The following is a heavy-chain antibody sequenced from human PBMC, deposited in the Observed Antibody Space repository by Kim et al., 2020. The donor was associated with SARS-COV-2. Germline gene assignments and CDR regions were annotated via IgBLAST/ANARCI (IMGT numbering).Heavy chain of an antibody. J-gene: IGHJ4*02. CDR3: AREGIAAPFDY. CDR2: T. Sequence: TYCHPSLKSRVTISVDTSKNQFSLKLSSVTAADTAVYYCAREGIAAPFDYWGQGTLVTVSS. D-gene: IGHD6-13*01. V-gene: IGHV4-31*02.